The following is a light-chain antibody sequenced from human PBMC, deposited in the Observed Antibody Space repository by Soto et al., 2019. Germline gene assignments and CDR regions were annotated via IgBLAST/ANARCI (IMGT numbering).Light chain of an antibody. Sequence: QSALTQPPSASGSPGQSVTISCTGTSSDVGRYNYVSWYQQHPGKAPKLMISEVNKRASGVPDRFSGSKSGNTASLTVSGLQAEDEADYYCSSYASTPFVFGTGTKVTVL. V-gene: IGLV2-8*01. CDR3: SSYASTPFV. CDR2: EVN. J-gene: IGLJ1*01. CDR1: SSDVGRYNY.